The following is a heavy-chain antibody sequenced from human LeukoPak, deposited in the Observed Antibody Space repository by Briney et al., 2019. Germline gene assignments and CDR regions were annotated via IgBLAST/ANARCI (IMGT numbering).Heavy chain of an antibody. D-gene: IGHD4-23*01. Sequence: GGSLRLSCAASGFTFSSNTMSWVRQAPGKGVEWVSVISGSGGNTYYADSVKGRFTISRDNSKNTLYLQMNSLIPDDTAVYYCAKASGGNVVYWGQGTLVTVSS. V-gene: IGHV3-23*01. CDR2: ISGSGGNT. CDR1: GFTFSSNT. J-gene: IGHJ4*02. CDR3: AKASGGNVVY.